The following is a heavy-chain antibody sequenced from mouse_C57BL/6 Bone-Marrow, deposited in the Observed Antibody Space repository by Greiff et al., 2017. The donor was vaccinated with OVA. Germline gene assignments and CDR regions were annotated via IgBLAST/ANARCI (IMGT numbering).Heavy chain of an antibody. Sequence: QVQLQQPGAELVKPGASVKMSCKASGYTFTSYWMHWVKQRPIQGLEWIGNIDPSDSETHYNQKFKDKATLTVDKSSSTAYMQLSSLTSEDSAVYYCARFGGYDAYWGQGTTLTVSS. CDR2: IDPSDSET. D-gene: IGHD2-2*01. CDR3: ARFGGYDAY. V-gene: IGHV1-52*01. J-gene: IGHJ2*01. CDR1: GYTFTSYW.